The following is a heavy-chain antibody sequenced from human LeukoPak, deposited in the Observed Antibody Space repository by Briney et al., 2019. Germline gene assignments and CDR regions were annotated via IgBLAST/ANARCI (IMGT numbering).Heavy chain of an antibody. Sequence: SETLSLTCTVSGGSISSYYWSWIRQPPGKGLEWIGYIYYSGSTNYNPSLKSRVTISVDTSKNQFSLKLSSATAADTAVYYCARHRRTPKNWFDPWGQGTPVAVSS. CDR3: ARHRRTPKNWFDP. CDR2: IYYSGST. J-gene: IGHJ5*02. CDR1: GGSISSYY. V-gene: IGHV4-59*08.